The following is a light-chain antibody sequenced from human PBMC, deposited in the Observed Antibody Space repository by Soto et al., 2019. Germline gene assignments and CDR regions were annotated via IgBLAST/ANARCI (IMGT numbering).Light chain of an antibody. CDR3: QQRSNWPT. CDR2: DAS. J-gene: IGKJ3*01. Sequence: EIVLTQSPATLSLSPGERATLSCRASQSVSSYLAWYQQKPGQAPRLLIYDASNRATGIPARFSGSGSGTDFTLTISSLEPEDFAVYFGQQRSNWPTFGPGTKVDI. V-gene: IGKV3-11*01. CDR1: QSVSSY.